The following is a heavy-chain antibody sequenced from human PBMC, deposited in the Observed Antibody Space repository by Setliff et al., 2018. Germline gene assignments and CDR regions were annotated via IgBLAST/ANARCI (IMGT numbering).Heavy chain of an antibody. J-gene: IGHJ4*02. V-gene: IGHV4-59*11. D-gene: IGHD3-22*01. CDR2: IYYSGST. Sequence: SETLSLTCTVSGGSISSHYWSWIRQPPGKGLEWIGSIYYSGSTNYNPSLKSRVTISVDTPKNQFSLKLSSVTAADTAVYYCARDWYYYDRPYFDYWGQGTLVTVSS. CDR1: GGSISSHY. CDR3: ARDWYYYDRPYFDY.